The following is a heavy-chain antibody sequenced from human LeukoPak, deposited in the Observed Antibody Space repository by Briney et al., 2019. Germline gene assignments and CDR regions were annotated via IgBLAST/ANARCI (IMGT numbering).Heavy chain of an antibody. CDR3: AAHEKGYCSSTSCTNYYYYGMDV. D-gene: IGHD2-2*01. CDR1: GFTFSSYA. Sequence: GRSLRLSCAASGFTFSSYAMHWVRQAPGKGLEWVAVISYDGSNKYYADSVKGRFTISRDNSKNTLYLQMNSLRAEDTAVYYCAAHEKGYCSSTSCTNYYYYGMDVWGKGTTVTVSS. J-gene: IGHJ6*04. V-gene: IGHV3-30-3*01. CDR2: ISYDGSNK.